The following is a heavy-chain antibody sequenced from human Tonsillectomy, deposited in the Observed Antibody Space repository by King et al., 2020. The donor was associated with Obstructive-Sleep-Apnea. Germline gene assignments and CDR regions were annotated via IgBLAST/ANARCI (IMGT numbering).Heavy chain of an antibody. CDR2: IDPSDSYT. CDR3: ARLPPSGFYPGWYYSYSGMDV. CDR1: GYSFTSYW. Sequence: QLVQSGAEVKKPGESLRISCKGSGYSFTSYWISWVRQMPGKGLEWMGRIDPSDSYTNYSPSFQGHVTISADKSISTAYLQWSSLKASDTAMYYCARLPPSGFYPGWYYSYSGMDVWAKGTTVPVPS. V-gene: IGHV5-10-1*01. J-gene: IGHJ6*04. D-gene: IGHD3-3*01.